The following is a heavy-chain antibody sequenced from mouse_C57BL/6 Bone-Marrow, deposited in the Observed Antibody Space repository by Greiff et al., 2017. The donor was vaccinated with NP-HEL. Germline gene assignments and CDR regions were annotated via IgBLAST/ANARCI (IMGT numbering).Heavy chain of an antibody. CDR3: ARDYYGSSSDY. D-gene: IGHD1-1*01. CDR2: IYIGNGYT. J-gene: IGHJ2*01. V-gene: IGHV1-58*01. CDR1: GYTFTSYG. Sequence: DVKLVESGAELVRPGSSVKMSCKTSGYTFTSYGINWVKQRPGQGLEWIGYIYIGNGYTEYNEKFKGKATLTSDTSSSTAYMQLSSLTSEDSAIYFCARDYYGSSSDYWGQGTTLTVSS.